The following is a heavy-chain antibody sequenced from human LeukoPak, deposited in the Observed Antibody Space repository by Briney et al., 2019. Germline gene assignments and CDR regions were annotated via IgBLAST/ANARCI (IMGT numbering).Heavy chain of an antibody. D-gene: IGHD6-19*01. CDR3: ARGAGYSSGWYHRNDY. CDR1: GFTFTNYW. J-gene: IGHJ4*02. V-gene: IGHV3-7*01. CDR2: IKQDRSEK. Sequence: GGSLRLSCAASGFTFTNYWMSWVRQAPGKGLELVANIKQDRSEKYYVDSVKGQFTISRDNAKNSLYLQMNSLRAEDTAVYYCARGAGYSSGWYHRNDYWGQGTLVTVSS.